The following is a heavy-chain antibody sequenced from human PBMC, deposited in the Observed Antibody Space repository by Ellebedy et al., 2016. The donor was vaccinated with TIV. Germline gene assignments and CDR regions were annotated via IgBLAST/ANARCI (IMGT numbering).Heavy chain of an antibody. CDR2: IKFDEIEK. CDR1: GFTFTRYW. V-gene: IGHV3-7*04. D-gene: IGHD2-2*01. J-gene: IGHJ3*02. Sequence: GESLKISCAASGFTFTRYWMSSLRQAPGKGLEYVAHIKFDEIEKYHADSVKGRFTISRDNARNSLFLQMNSLRVDDTAVYYCARDTVQVPSGDAFDIWGQGTTVTVSS. CDR3: ARDTVQVPSGDAFDI.